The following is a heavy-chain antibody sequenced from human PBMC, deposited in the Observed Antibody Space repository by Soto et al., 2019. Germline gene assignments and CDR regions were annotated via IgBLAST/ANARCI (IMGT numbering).Heavy chain of an antibody. CDR1: GFTFRTYA. Sequence: EVQLLESGGGLVQPGGSLRLSCAASGFTFRTYAMTWVRQAPGKGLEWVSTISGGGGSTYYADSVKGRFTISRDNSKNTLYLQMNSLRAEDTAVYYCAKDGWELLRGFDPWGQGTLVTVSS. D-gene: IGHD1-26*01. CDR3: AKDGWELLRGFDP. CDR2: ISGGGGST. V-gene: IGHV3-23*01. J-gene: IGHJ5*02.